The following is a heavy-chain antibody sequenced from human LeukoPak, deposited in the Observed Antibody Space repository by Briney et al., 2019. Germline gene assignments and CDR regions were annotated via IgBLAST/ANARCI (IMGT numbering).Heavy chain of an antibody. CDR3: ARHLYYGSGSDPDY. Sequence: SETLSLTCAVYGGSFSGYYWSWIRQPPGKGLEWIGEINHSGSTNYNPSLKSRVTISVDTSKNQFSLKLSSVTAAGTAVYYCARHLYYGSGSDPDYWGQGTLVTVSS. CDR1: GGSFSGYY. D-gene: IGHD3-10*01. CDR2: INHSGST. J-gene: IGHJ4*02. V-gene: IGHV4-34*01.